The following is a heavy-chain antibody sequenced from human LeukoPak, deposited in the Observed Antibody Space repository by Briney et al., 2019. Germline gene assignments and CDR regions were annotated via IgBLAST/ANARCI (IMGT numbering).Heavy chain of an antibody. D-gene: IGHD6-19*01. J-gene: IGHJ4*02. CDR2: IYSGGST. CDR3: ARGTTVAGKFDY. Sequence: GGSLRLSCAASGFTVSSNYMSWVRQAPGKGLEWVSVIYSGGSTYYADSVRGRFTISRDNSKNTLYLEMNSLRAEDTALYYCARGTTVAGKFDYWGQGTLVTVSS. V-gene: IGHV3-66*01. CDR1: GFTVSSNY.